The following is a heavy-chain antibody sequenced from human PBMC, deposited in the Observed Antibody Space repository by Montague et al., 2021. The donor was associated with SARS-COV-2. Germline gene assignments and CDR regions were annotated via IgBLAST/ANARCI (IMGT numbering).Heavy chain of an antibody. V-gene: IGHV4-39*07. D-gene: IGHD6-19*01. Sequence: SETLSLTCTVSGGSISTSPYFWGWIRQPPGQELDWIGSIYYSGSSYYNPSLKSRVAISIDTSENQFSLKLSSVTAADTALYYCARGNRIAVAGTDFDYWGQGALVTVSS. J-gene: IGHJ4*02. CDR2: IYYSGSS. CDR1: GGSISTSPYF. CDR3: ARGNRIAVAGTDFDY.